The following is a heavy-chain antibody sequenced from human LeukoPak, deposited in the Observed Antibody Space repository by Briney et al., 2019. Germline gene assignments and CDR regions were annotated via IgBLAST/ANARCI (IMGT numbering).Heavy chain of an antibody. CDR2: IYYSGST. CDR3: ARVAVAGPYNWFDP. V-gene: IGHV4-39*07. Sequence: PSETLSLTCTVSGGSISSSSYYWGWIRQPPGKGLEWIGSIYYSGSTYYNPPLKSRVTISVDTSKNQFSLKLSSVTAADTAVYYCARVAVAGPYNWFDPWGQGTLVTVSS. CDR1: GGSISSSSYY. J-gene: IGHJ5*02. D-gene: IGHD6-19*01.